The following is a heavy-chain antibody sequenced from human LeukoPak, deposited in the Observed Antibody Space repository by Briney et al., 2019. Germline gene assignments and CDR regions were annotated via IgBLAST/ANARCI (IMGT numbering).Heavy chain of an antibody. V-gene: IGHV3-21*01. Sequence: GGSLRLSCAASGFIFSSNSMNWVRQAPGKGLEWVSCISTGGSYIYYADSVKGRFTISRDNAKNSLYLQMNSPRAEDTAMYYCARAFSSGWFDYWGQGTLVTVSS. CDR1: GFIFSSNS. D-gene: IGHD6-19*01. CDR2: ISTGGSYI. CDR3: ARAFSSGWFDY. J-gene: IGHJ4*02.